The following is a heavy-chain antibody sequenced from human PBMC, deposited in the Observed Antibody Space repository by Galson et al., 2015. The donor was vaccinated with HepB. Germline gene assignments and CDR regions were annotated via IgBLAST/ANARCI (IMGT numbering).Heavy chain of an antibody. Sequence: SLRLSCAASGFTFSNYAMSWVRQAPGKGLEWVSAISDGGDDTYYADSVRGRFTISRDNFKNTLYLQMNSLRAEDTAAYYCVKWARPGYGYFSGGFDVWGQGTMVTVSS. CDR1: GFTFSNYA. D-gene: IGHD2-2*03. CDR2: ISDGGDDT. CDR3: VKWARPGYGYFSGGFDV. J-gene: IGHJ3*01. V-gene: IGHV3-23*01.